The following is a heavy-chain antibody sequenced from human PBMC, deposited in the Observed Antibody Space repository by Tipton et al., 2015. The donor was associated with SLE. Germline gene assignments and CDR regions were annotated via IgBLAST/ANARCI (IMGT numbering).Heavy chain of an antibody. V-gene: IGHV4-39*07. CDR1: GGSINSESYF. J-gene: IGHJ5*02. CDR2: VSYRGIT. D-gene: IGHD6-13*01. CDR3: AREGQLVPNWFDP. Sequence: TLSLTCTVSGGSINSESYFWGWIRQPPGKGLEWIGTVSYRGITYHYPSLKSRVTMSLETSKKQLSLKLSSVTAADTVVYYCAREGQLVPNWFDPWGQGTLVTVSS.